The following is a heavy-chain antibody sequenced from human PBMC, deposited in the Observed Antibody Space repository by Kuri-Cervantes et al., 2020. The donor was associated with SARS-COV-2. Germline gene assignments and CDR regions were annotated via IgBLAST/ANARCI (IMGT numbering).Heavy chain of an antibody. CDR3: ARGLGFVRYYYDSSGYYSRAAVDAFDI. D-gene: IGHD3-22*01. Sequence: ASVKVSCKAPETTFPNYDINWVRQATGQGLEWMGMVKTNSGNTLYAQIFQGRVTMTTDTSTSTAYMELRSLRSDDTAVYYCARGLGFVRYYYDSSGYYSRAAVDAFDIWGQGTMVTVSS. J-gene: IGHJ3*02. CDR2: VKTNSGNT. V-gene: IGHV1-8*01. CDR1: ETTFPNYD.